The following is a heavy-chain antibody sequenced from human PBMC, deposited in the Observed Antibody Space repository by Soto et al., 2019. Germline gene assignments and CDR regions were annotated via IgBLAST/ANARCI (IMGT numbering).Heavy chain of an antibody. CDR2: ISSNGGST. CDR3: ASSRYGYSFDY. J-gene: IGHJ4*02. V-gene: IGHV3-64*01. CDR1: GFTFSNYA. D-gene: IGHD4-4*01. Sequence: EVQLVESGGGLVQPGGSLRLSCAASGFTFSNYAMHWVRQAPGKGLEYVSTISSNGGSTYYASSVKGRFTISRDNSKNTLYLQMGILRAEDMAVYYSASSRYGYSFDYWGQGTLVTVYS.